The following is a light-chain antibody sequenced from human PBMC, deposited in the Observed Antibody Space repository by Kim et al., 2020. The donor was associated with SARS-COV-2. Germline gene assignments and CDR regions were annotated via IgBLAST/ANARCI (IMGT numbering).Light chain of an antibody. V-gene: IGLV3-1*01. CDR1: KLGDKY. J-gene: IGLJ2*01. CDR2: QDS. CDR3: QAWDSSTVV. Sequence: SYELTQPPSVSVSPGQTASITCSGDKLGDKYACWYQQKPGQSPVLVIYQDSKRPSGITERFSGSNSGNTATLTISGTQAMDEADYYCQAWDSSTVVLGGG.